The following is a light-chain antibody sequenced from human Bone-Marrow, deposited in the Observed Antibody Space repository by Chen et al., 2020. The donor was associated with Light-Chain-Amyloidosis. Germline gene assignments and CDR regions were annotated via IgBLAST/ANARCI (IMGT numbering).Light chain of an antibody. J-gene: IGKJ1*01. CDR1: QSISSY. V-gene: IGKV1-39*01. Sequence: IQMTQSPSSLSASVGDRVTITCRASQSISSYLNWYRQEPGKAPKLLIWAASSLHSGVPSRFRGSGSGTDFALSITSLQPEDFATYDCQQTCITPWTFGQGTRVEI. CDR2: AAS. CDR3: QQTCITPWT.